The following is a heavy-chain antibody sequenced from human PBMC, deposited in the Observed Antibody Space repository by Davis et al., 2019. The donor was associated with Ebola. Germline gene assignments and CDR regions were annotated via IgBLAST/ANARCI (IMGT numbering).Heavy chain of an antibody. CDR3: ASDILTGLDF. CDR2: ISSSGNTI. CDR1: GFTFSDYY. V-gene: IGHV3-11*01. D-gene: IGHD3-9*01. J-gene: IGHJ4*02. Sequence: GESPKISCAASGFTFSDYYMSWIRQAPGKGLEWVSYISSSGNTIYYADSVKGRFTISRDNAKNSLYLQMNSLRAEDTAVYYCASDILTGLDFWGQGTLVTVSS.